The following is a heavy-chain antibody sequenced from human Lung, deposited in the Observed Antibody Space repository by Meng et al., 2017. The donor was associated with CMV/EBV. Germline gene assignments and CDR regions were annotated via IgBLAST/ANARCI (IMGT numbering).Heavy chain of an antibody. CDR3: ARVYTCRDDFWRNCYYYGMDV. V-gene: IGHV1-8*03. CDR1: GYTFTSYD. CDR2: MNPNSGNT. D-gene: IGHD3-3*01. J-gene: IGHJ6*02. Sequence: SVXVSXXASGYTFTSYDINWVRQATGQGLEWMGWMNPNSGNTGYAQKFQGRVTITRNTSISTAYMELSSLRSEDTAVYYCARVYTCRDDFWRNCYYYGMDVWGQAXTVTFSS.